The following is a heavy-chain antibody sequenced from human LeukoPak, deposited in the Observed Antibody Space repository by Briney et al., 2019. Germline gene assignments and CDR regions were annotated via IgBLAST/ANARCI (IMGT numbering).Heavy chain of an antibody. Sequence: ASVKVSCKASGYTFTGFYIHWVRQAPGQGLEWMGWINPGTGGTSYAQNVQARVTLTRDTSTSTAYMELNSLRSDDTAVYFCARHLHFDYWGQGTLVSV. J-gene: IGHJ4*02. CDR1: GYTFTGFY. CDR3: ARHLHFDY. V-gene: IGHV1-2*02. CDR2: INPGTGGT.